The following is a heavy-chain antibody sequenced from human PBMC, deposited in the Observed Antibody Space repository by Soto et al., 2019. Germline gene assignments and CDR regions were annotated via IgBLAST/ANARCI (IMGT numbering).Heavy chain of an antibody. V-gene: IGHV3-13*05. Sequence: EVQLVESGGGLVQPGGSLRLSCEASGFTFRKYDMHWVRQGTGKGLEWVSGISAAGDPDYADSVEGRFTISRENAQNSFFLQMNSLRVGGTAVYYCARTDRDFYGLDVWGQGTTVIVSS. CDR2: ISAAGDP. CDR1: GFTFRKYD. J-gene: IGHJ6*02. CDR3: ARTDRDFYGLDV.